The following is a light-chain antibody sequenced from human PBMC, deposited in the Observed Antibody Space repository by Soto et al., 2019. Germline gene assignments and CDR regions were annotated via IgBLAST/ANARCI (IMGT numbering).Light chain of an antibody. Sequence: DIVMTQSPLSLPVTPGEPASISCRSSQSLLHSNGYNYLDWYLQKPGQSPQLLIYLGSNRASGVPDRFSGSGSGTDFTLKISRVEAEDVGVYYCMKALQTPGTFGQGTKVEIQ. CDR2: LGS. CDR3: MKALQTPGT. V-gene: IGKV2-28*01. J-gene: IGKJ1*01. CDR1: QSLLHSNGYNY.